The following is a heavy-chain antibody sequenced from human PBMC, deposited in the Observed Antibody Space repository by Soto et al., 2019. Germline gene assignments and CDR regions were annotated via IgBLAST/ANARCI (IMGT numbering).Heavy chain of an antibody. J-gene: IGHJ5*02. CDR3: ARSYTFSGWFDP. D-gene: IGHD3-16*02. Sequence: GGSLRLSCAASVFPFSSYAMHWVRQAPGKGLEWVAVISYDGSNKYYADSVKGRFTISRDNSKNTLYLQMNSLRAEDTAVYYCARSYTFSGWFDPWGQGTLVTVSS. CDR2: ISYDGSNK. CDR1: VFPFSSYA. V-gene: IGHV3-30-3*01.